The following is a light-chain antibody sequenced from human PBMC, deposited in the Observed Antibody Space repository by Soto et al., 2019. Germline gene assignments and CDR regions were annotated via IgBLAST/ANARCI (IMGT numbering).Light chain of an antibody. J-gene: IGLJ1*01. Sequence: QSVLTQPRSVSGSPGQSVTISCTGTSSDVGGYNYVSWYQQHPGKAPKLMIYDVSNRPSGVPDRFSGSKSGNTASLTISGLQAEDEADYYCSSHGGSNNFYVFGTGTKVTVL. CDR2: DVS. V-gene: IGLV2-11*01. CDR1: SSDVGGYNY. CDR3: SSHGGSNNFYV.